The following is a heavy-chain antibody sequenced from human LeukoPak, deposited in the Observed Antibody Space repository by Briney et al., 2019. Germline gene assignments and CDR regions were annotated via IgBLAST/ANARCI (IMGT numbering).Heavy chain of an antibody. CDR2: VYDTGAT. Sequence: SEALSLTCTVSGGSISGYYWSWIRQPPGKRLEWIGYVYDTGATNYNPSLKGRFTISIDTSKNQFSLYLSSVTAADTAVYYCARLQLIATTRGGFDPWGQGTLVTVSS. CDR1: GGSISGYY. V-gene: IGHV4-59*08. CDR3: ARLQLIATTRGGFDP. D-gene: IGHD5-18*01. J-gene: IGHJ5*02.